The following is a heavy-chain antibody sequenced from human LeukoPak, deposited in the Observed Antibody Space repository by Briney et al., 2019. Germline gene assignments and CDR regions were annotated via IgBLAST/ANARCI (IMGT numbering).Heavy chain of an antibody. D-gene: IGHD6-13*01. CDR2: IIGSGGNT. Sequence: GGSLRLSSAASGFTFSNYVMSWVRQAPGKGLEWVSGIIGSGGNTYYADSVRGRFTISRDNSENTLYLQMNSLRAEDTAVYYCAKGFGSSWYFFFDYWGQGTLVTVSS. J-gene: IGHJ4*02. CDR1: GFTFSNYV. V-gene: IGHV3-23*01. CDR3: AKGFGSSWYFFFDY.